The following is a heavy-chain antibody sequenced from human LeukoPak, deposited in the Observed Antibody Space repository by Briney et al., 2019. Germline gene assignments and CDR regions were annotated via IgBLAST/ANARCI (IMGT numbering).Heavy chain of an antibody. CDR2: IYPGDSDT. J-gene: IGHJ4*02. V-gene: IGHV5-51*01. CDR1: GYSFTSYW. Sequence: GESLKISCKGSGYSFTSYWIGWVRQMPGKGLEWMGIIYPGDSDTRYSPSFHGQVTTSADKSISTAYLQWSSLKASDTAMYYCAGADSSGYYGIDYWGQGTLVTVSS. CDR3: AGADSSGYYGIDY. D-gene: IGHD3-22*01.